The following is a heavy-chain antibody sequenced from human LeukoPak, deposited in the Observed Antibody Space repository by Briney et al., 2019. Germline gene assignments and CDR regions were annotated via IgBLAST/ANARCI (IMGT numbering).Heavy chain of an antibody. CDR2: INPNSGNT. Sequence: ASVKVSCKASGYTFTGYYMHWVRQAPGQGLEWMGWINPNSGNTGYAQKFQGRVTITRNTSISTAYMELSSLRSEDTAVYYCARGHRRNPGAFDIWGQGTMVTVSS. CDR3: ARGHRRNPGAFDI. V-gene: IGHV1-8*03. CDR1: GYTFTGYY. J-gene: IGHJ3*02.